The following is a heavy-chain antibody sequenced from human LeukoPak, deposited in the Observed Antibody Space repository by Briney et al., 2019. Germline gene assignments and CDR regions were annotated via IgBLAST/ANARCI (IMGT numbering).Heavy chain of an antibody. D-gene: IGHD3-10*01. Sequence: ASVKISCKASGYTFTGYYMHWVRQAPGQGLEWMGIINPSGGSTSYAQKFQGRVTMTRDTSTGTVYMELSSLRSEDTAVYYCARSMVRGVLPYYWGQGTLVTVSS. CDR1: GYTFTGYY. CDR2: INPSGGST. V-gene: IGHV1-46*01. J-gene: IGHJ4*02. CDR3: ARSMVRGVLPYY.